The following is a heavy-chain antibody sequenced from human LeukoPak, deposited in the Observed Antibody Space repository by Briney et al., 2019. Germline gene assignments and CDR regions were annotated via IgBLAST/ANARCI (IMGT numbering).Heavy chain of an antibody. V-gene: IGHV3-73*01. CDR2: IRSKANSYAT. CDR3: RIVVVPAAISPLRGGYMDV. D-gene: IGHD2-2*01. J-gene: IGHJ6*03. Sequence: GGSLKLSCAASGFTFGGSAMHWVRQASGKGLEWVGRIRSKANSYATAYAASVKGRFTISRDDSKNTAYLQMNSLKTEDTAVYYCRIVVVPAAISPLRGGYMDVWGKGTTVTVSS. CDR1: GFTFGGSA.